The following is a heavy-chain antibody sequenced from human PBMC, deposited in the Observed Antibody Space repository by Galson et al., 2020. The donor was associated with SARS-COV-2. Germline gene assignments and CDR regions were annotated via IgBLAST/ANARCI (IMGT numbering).Heavy chain of an antibody. CDR1: GFTFSNYV. J-gene: IGHJ4*02. CDR2: ISSDGSNS. V-gene: IGHV3-30*04. D-gene: IGHD1-26*01. CDR3: ARGGEWELPYYFDY. Sequence: GESLKISCAASGFTFSNYVMHWVRQAPGKGPERVAVISSDGSNSFYADSLKGRFTISRDNSKSTLYLQMNSLRAEDTAVYYCARGGEWELPYYFDYWGQGTLVTVSS.